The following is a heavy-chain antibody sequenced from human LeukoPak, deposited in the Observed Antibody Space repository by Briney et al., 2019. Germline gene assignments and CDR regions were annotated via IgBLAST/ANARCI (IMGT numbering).Heavy chain of an antibody. CDR3: ARGDDSSGYYPY. Sequence: SQTLSLTCAVSGGSISSGGYSWSWIRQPPGKGLEWIGYIYHSGSTYYNPSLKSRVTISVDRSKNQFSLKLSSVTAADTAVYYCARGDDSSGYYPYWGQGTLVTVSS. V-gene: IGHV4-30-2*01. CDR1: GGSISSGGYS. J-gene: IGHJ4*02. D-gene: IGHD3-22*01. CDR2: IYHSGST.